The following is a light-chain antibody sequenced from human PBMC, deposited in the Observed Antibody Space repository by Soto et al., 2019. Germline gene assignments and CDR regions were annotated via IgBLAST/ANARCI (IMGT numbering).Light chain of an antibody. CDR1: SSDIGVYDY. CDR2: EVN. Sequence: QSVLTQPASLSGSPGQSITISCTGTSSDIGVYDYVSWFQQHPFMAPKLIISEVNNRSSGVSNRFSGSNSGNTAYLTISGLQVGDEAKYLCYLFTMTNSPVFRTGSMVIVL. V-gene: IGLV2-14*01. J-gene: IGLJ1*01. CDR3: YLFTMTNSPV.